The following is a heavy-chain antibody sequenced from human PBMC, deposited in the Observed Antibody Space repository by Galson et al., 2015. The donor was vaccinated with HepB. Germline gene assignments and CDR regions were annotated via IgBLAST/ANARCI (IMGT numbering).Heavy chain of an antibody. V-gene: IGHV3-21*01. J-gene: IGHJ4*02. CDR1: GFTFSSYS. Sequence: SLRLSCAASGFTFSSYSMNWVRQAPGKGLEWVSSISSSSSYIYYADSVKGRFTISRDNAKNSLYLQMNSLRAEDTAVYYCARDHTLGYCSSTSCYPYYFDYWGQGTLVTVSS. D-gene: IGHD2-2*01. CDR3: ARDHTLGYCSSTSCYPYYFDY. CDR2: ISSSSSYI.